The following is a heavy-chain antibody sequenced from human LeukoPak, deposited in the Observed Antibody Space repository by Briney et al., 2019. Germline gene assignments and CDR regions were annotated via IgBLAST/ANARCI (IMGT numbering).Heavy chain of an antibody. CDR3: AREGASCSGGSCYSYYYYYYYMDV. Sequence: PSETLSLTCTVSGGSISSSSYYWGWIRQPPGKGLEWIGSIYYSGSTYYNPSLKSRVTISVDTSKNQFSLKLSSVNAADTAVYYCAREGASCSGGSCYSYYYYYYYMDVWGKGTTVTVSS. CDR1: GGSISSSSYY. CDR2: IYYSGST. J-gene: IGHJ6*03. V-gene: IGHV4-39*07. D-gene: IGHD2-15*01.